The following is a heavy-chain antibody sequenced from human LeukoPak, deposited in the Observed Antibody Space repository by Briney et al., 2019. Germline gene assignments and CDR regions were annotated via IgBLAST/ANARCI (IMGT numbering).Heavy chain of an antibody. V-gene: IGHV4-59*01. D-gene: IGHD2-2*02. CDR3: ARTHCSSTSCYIGGAFDI. CDR1: GGSISSYY. J-gene: IGHJ3*02. CDR2: IYYSGST. Sequence: SETLSLTCTVSGGSISSYYWSWIRQPPGKGLEWIGYIYYSGSTNYNPSLKSRVTISVDTSKTQFSLKLSSVTAADTAVYYCARTHCSSTSCYIGGAFDIWGQGTMVTVSS.